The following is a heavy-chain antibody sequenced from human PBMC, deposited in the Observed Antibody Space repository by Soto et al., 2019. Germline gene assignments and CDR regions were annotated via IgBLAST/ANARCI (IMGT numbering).Heavy chain of an antibody. Sequence: GGSLRLSCAASGFTFSSYGMHWVRQAPGKGLEWVAVIWYDGSNKYYADSVKGRFTISRDNSKNTLYLQMNSLRAEDTAVYYCARDRYSSGWYDLDYWGQGNLVTVSS. J-gene: IGHJ4*02. D-gene: IGHD6-19*01. CDR3: ARDRYSSGWYDLDY. CDR1: GFTFSSYG. CDR2: IWYDGSNK. V-gene: IGHV3-33*01.